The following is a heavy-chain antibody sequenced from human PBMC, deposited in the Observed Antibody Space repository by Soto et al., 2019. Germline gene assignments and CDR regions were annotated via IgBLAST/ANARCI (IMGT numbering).Heavy chain of an antibody. CDR2: IYWDDDK. CDR1: GFSLSTSGVG. J-gene: IGHJ4*02. CDR3: APLDIVVVVAGAHFDY. Sequence: QITLKESGPTLVKPTQTLTLTCTFSGFSLSTSGVGVGWIRQPPGKALEWLALIYWDDDKRYSPSLKSRLTITKDTSKNQVVLTMTNMDPVDTATYYCAPLDIVVVVAGAHFDYWGQGTLVTVSS. V-gene: IGHV2-5*02. D-gene: IGHD2-15*01.